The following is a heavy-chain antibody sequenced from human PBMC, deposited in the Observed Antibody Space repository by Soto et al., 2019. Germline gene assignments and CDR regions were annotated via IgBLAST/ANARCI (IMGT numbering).Heavy chain of an antibody. Sequence: QVQLQESGPGLVKPSETLSLTCTVSGGSISSYYWSWIRQPPGKGLEWIGYIYYSRSTNYNPSLTSRVTISVDTSKNQFSLKLTSVTAADTAVYYCARRYGGNFDYWGQGTLVTVSS. V-gene: IGHV4-59*01. CDR1: GGSISSYY. CDR2: IYYSRST. D-gene: IGHD1-26*01. CDR3: ARRYGGNFDY. J-gene: IGHJ4*02.